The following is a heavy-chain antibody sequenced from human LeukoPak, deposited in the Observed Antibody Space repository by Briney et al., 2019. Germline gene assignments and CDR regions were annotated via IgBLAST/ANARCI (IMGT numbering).Heavy chain of an antibody. CDR3: ARTDVQVWL. CDR2: IYFSGST. D-gene: IGHD5-12*01. J-gene: IGHJ4*02. Sequence: PSETLSLTCTVSGGSINDYYWSWIRQPPGKGLEWIGYIYFSGSTNYNPSLKSRVTMSIDTSKRYFSLRLTSVVASDTAIYYCARTDVQVWLWGQGTLVTVSS. V-gene: IGHV4-59*01. CDR1: GGSINDYY.